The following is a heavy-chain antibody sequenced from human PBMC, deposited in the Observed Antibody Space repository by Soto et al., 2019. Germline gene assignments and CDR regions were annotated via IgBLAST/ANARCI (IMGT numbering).Heavy chain of an antibody. D-gene: IGHD2-21*01. Sequence: ASVKVSCKASGYTFTDYAIHWVRQAPGQRLEWMGWIAPGNGNTKYSQNFQGRVTITRDASATTAYMELSSLRSEDTAVYYCAKGSRMWTPDYWGQGTLVTVSS. CDR3: AKGSRMWTPDY. CDR2: IAPGNGNT. CDR1: GYTFTDYA. J-gene: IGHJ4*02. V-gene: IGHV1-3*01.